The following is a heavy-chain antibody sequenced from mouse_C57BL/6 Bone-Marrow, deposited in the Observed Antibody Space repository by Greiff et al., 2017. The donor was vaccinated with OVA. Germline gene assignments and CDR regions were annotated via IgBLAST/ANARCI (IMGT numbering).Heavy chain of an antibody. CDR1: GFSLNTSNMG. CDR2: IYWDDDN. Sequence: QVTLKVSGPGILQSSQTLSLTCSFSGFSLNTSNMGVSWIRQPSGKGLEWLAHIYWDDDNRYNTYLKSRLTISKHTSRNQVVLKINRVDTADTATYYCARGGSDGARGYYAMDYWGQGTSVTVSS. CDR3: ARGGSDGARGYYAMDY. J-gene: IGHJ4*01. V-gene: IGHV8-12*01. D-gene: IGHD3-3*01.